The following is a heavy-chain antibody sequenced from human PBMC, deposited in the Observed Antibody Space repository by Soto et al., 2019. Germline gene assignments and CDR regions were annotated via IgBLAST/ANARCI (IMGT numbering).Heavy chain of an antibody. J-gene: IGHJ4*02. Sequence: ASVKVSCKASGYTFTGYYMHWVRQAPGQGLEWMGWINPNSGGTNYAQKFQGRVTMTRDTSISTAYMELSRLRSDDTAVYYCARSTAFTPSRPLLWFGEYYFDYWGQGTLVTVSS. V-gene: IGHV1-2*02. CDR2: INPNSGGT. CDR1: GYTFTGYY. D-gene: IGHD3-10*01. CDR3: ARSTAFTPSRPLLWFGEYYFDY.